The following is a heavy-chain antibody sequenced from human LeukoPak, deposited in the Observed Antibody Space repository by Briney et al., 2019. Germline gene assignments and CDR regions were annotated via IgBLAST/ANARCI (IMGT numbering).Heavy chain of an antibody. J-gene: IGHJ4*02. V-gene: IGHV4-59*01. Sequence: SETLSLTCTVSGDSISDYYRGWIRQPPGKGLEWIGYFHNSGTSTYNPSLKSRVTISADTSKNQFSLKLNSLTTADTAVYYCTRGAGWLIDYWGQGILVTVSS. CDR3: TRGAGWLIDY. D-gene: IGHD3-16*01. CDR1: GDSISDYY. CDR2: FHNSGTS.